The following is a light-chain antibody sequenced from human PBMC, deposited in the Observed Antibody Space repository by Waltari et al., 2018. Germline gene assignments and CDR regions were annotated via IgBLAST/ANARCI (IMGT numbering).Light chain of an antibody. CDR1: PSVTSSY. J-gene: IGKJ2*01. V-gene: IGKV3-20*01. CDR3: QQYGSSPNT. Sequence: EIVLTQSPGTLSLSPGERATLSCRASPSVTSSYLAWYQQKPGQAPRPLIYDTSNRATGIPDRFSGSGSGTDFTLTISRLEPEDFAVYYCQQYGSSPNTFGQGTKLEI. CDR2: DTS.